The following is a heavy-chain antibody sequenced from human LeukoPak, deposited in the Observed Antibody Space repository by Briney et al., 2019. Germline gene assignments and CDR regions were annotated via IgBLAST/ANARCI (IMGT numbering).Heavy chain of an antibody. J-gene: IGHJ4*02. V-gene: IGHV3-53*01. CDR1: GFIVSGTY. D-gene: IGHD5-24*01. Sequence: GGSLRLSCAASGFIVSGTYMSWVRQAPGKGLEWVSVIYSGGSTYYVDSVKGRFTISRDNYKNTLYLQMNSLRSEDTAVYYCASGDIGWLQLNSWGQGTLVTVSS. CDR3: ASGDIGWLQLNS. CDR2: IYSGGST.